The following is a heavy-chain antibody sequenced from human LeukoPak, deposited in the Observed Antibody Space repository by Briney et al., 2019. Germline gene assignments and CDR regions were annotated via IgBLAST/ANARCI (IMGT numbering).Heavy chain of an antibody. CDR1: GFTFSDYY. CDR2: ISSRSGSSI. J-gene: IGHJ4*02. V-gene: IGHV3-11*04. D-gene: IGHD1-26*01. Sequence: GGSLRLSCAASGFTFSDYYMSWIRLAPGKGLEWVSYISSRSGSSIYYADSVKGRFTISRDNAKNSLYLQMNSLRAEDTAVYYCARVGYSGSPGDYWGQGTLVTVSS. CDR3: ARVGYSGSPGDY.